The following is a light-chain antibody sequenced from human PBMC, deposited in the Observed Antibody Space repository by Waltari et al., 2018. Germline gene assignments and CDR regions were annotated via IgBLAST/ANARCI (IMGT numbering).Light chain of an antibody. CDR2: VNSDGSH. Sequence: QLVVTQSPSASASLGASVKLTCTLSSGHSSNVIAWLQQQPEKGPRYLMKVNSDGSHRRGDEIPDRFSGSSSRAERYLTISSLQAEDEADYYCQTGGHGTWVFVGGTKLTVL. V-gene: IGLV4-69*01. J-gene: IGLJ3*02. CDR1: SGHSSNV. CDR3: QTGGHGTWV.